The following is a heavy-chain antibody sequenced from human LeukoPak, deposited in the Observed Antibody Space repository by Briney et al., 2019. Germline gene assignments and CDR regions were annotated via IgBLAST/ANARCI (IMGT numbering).Heavy chain of an antibody. CDR1: GFTFKTYA. J-gene: IGHJ4*02. V-gene: IGHV3-23*01. CDR2: IRSSVDST. CDR3: AKEVRESAWFYFDY. D-gene: IGHD3-10*01. Sequence: PGGSLRLSCSASGFTFKTYAMSWVRQAPGKGLEWVSGIRSSVDSTCYADSVKGRFTISRDNSRNTLYLQMNSLSAEDTAVYYCAKEVRESAWFYFDYWGQGTLATSSS.